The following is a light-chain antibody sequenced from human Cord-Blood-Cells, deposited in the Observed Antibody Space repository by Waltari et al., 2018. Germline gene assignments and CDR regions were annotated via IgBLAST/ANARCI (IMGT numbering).Light chain of an antibody. CDR1: SSDVGGYHY. Sequence: QSALTQPRSVSGSPGQSVTISCTGTSSDVGGYHYVSWYQPHPGKAPKLMIYDVSKRPSGVPDRFAGSKSGNTASLTISGLQAEDEADYYCCSYAGSWVFGGGTKLTVL. V-gene: IGLV2-11*01. CDR2: DVS. J-gene: IGLJ3*02. CDR3: CSYAGSWV.